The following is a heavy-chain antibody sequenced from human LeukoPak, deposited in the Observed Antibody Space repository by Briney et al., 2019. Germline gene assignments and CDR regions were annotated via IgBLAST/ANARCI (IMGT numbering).Heavy chain of an antibody. J-gene: IGHJ6*02. V-gene: IGHV3-64D*06. D-gene: IGHD1-26*01. CDR1: GFTFSSYA. Sequence: PGGSLRLSCSASGFTFSSYAMHWVRQAPGKGLEYVSAISSNGGSAYYADSVKGRFTISRDNSKNTLYLQMSSLRAEDTAVFYCVKDRSPNDYYYYGMDVWGQGTTVTVSS. CDR2: ISSNGGSA. CDR3: VKDRSPNDYYYYGMDV.